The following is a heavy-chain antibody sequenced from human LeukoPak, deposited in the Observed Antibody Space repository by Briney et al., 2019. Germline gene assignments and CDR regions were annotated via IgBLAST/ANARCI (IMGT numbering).Heavy chain of an antibody. V-gene: IGHV1-18*01. CDR1: GYTFTSYG. CDR3: ASDGYCSGGSCYFLAPSDY. Sequence: GASVKVSCKASGYTFTSYGISWVRQAPGQGLEWMGWISAYNGNTNYAQKLQGRVTMTTDTSTSTAYMELRSLRSDDTAVYYCASDGYCSGGSCYFLAPSDYWGQGTLVTVSS. D-gene: IGHD2-15*01. CDR2: ISAYNGNT. J-gene: IGHJ4*02.